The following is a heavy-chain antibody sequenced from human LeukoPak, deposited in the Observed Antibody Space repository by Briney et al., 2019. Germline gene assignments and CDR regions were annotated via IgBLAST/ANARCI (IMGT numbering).Heavy chain of an antibody. CDR1: GGSISSYY. CDR2: IYTSGST. V-gene: IGHV4-4*07. J-gene: IGHJ4*02. CDR3: ARDGDSGSYIDY. Sequence: SETLSLTCTVSGGSISSYYWSWIRQPAGKGLEWIGRIYTSGSTNYNPSLKSRVTMSVDTSKNQSSLKLSSVTAADTAVYYCARDGDSGSYIDYWGQGTLVTVSS. D-gene: IGHD1-26*01.